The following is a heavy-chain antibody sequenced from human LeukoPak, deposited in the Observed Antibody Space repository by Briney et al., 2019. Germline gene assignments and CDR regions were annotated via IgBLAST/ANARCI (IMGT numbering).Heavy chain of an antibody. CDR2: INPNGGDT. J-gene: IGHJ6*02. Sequence: GASVKVSCKASGYIFSDYYIQWVRQAPGQGLEWMGWINPNGGDTNFAQKFQGRVTMTRDTSISTASMELSSPRSDDTAVYYCARDFYGSASSKAYYYYYGMDVWGQGTTVTVSS. D-gene: IGHD3-10*01. V-gene: IGHV1-2*02. CDR3: ARDFYGSASSKAYYYYYGMDV. CDR1: GYIFSDYY.